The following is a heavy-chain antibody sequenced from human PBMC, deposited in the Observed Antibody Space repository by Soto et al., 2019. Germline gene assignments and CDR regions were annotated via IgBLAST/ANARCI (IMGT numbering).Heavy chain of an antibody. Sequence: EVQLVESGGGLVQPGRSLRLSCAASGFTFDDYAMHWVRQAPGKGLEWVSGISWNSGSIGYADSVKGRFTISRDNAKNSLYLQMNSLRAEDTALYYCAKDISGSYYSFNDYWGQGTLVTVSS. J-gene: IGHJ4*02. CDR3: AKDISGSYYSFNDY. D-gene: IGHD3-10*01. CDR1: GFTFDDYA. CDR2: ISWNSGSI. V-gene: IGHV3-9*01.